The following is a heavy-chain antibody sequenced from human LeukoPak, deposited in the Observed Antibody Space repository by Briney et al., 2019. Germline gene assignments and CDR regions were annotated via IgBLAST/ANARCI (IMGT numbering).Heavy chain of an antibody. J-gene: IGHJ5*02. V-gene: IGHV1-2*02. Sequence: ASAKVSCKASGYTFTGYYMHWVRQAPGQGLEWMGWINPNSGGTNYAQKLQGRVTMTTDTSTSTAYMELRSLRSDDTAVYYCARSRPGYSSSSPWGQGTLVTVSS. CDR2: INPNSGGT. CDR1: GYTFTGYY. CDR3: ARSRPGYSSSSP. D-gene: IGHD6-6*01.